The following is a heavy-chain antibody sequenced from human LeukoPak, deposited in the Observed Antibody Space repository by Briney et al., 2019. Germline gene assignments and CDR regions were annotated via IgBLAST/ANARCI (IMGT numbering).Heavy chain of an antibody. J-gene: IGHJ4*02. CDR2: IYYSGST. D-gene: IGHD3-10*01. V-gene: IGHV4-39*01. CDR1: GGSISSSSDY. Sequence: SETLSLTCTVSGGSISSSSDYWGWIRQPPGKGLEWIGSIYYSGSTYYNPSLKSRVTISVDTSKNQFSLKLSSVTAADTAVYYCASLVGLVGYWGQGTLVTVSS. CDR3: ASLVGLVGY.